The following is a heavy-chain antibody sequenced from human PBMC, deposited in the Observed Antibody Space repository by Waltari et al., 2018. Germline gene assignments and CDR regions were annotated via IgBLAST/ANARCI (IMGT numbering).Heavy chain of an antibody. V-gene: IGHV1-3*01. D-gene: IGHD3-10*01. CDR3: ARAGLLWFGEVDY. CDR1: GYTFTSYA. J-gene: IGHJ4*02. CDR2: INAGNGNT. Sequence: QVQLVQSGAEVKKPGASVKVSCKASGYTFTSYAMHWVRQAPGQRLEWMGWINAGNGNTKYSQKFQGRVTIARDTSASTAYMELSSLRSEDTAVYYCARAGLLWFGEVDYWGQGTLVTVSS.